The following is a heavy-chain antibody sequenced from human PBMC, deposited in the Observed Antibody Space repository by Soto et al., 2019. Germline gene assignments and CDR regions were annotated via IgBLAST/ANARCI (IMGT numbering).Heavy chain of an antibody. CDR2: ISYDGSNK. CDR1: GFTFSSYG. Sequence: QVQLVESGGGVVQPGRSLRLSCAASGFTFSSYGMHWVRQAPGKGLEWVAVISYDGSNKYYADSVKGRFTISRDNSKNTLSLQMNSLRAEDTAVYYCAKDRGSGWYRDVDYWGQGTLVTVSS. V-gene: IGHV3-30*18. J-gene: IGHJ4*02. D-gene: IGHD6-19*01. CDR3: AKDRGSGWYRDVDY.